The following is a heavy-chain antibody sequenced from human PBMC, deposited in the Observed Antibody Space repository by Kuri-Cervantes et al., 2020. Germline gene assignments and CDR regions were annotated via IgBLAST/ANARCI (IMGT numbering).Heavy chain of an antibody. J-gene: IGHJ4*02. CDR1: GFTFSGYD. CDR2: IGTAADT. V-gene: IGHV3-13*01. Sequence: GGSLRLSCAASGFTFSGYDMHWVRQAQGKGLEWVSSIGTAADTFYPDSVKGRFTISRENAKNSLYLQMNSLRAGDTAVYYCARGESDIVVVPAAIHKDYWGQGTLVTVSS. D-gene: IGHD2-2*01. CDR3: ARGESDIVVVPAAIHKDY.